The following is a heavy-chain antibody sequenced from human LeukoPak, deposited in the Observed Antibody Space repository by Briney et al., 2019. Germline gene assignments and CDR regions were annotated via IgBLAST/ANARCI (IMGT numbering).Heavy chain of an antibody. CDR2: IYHSGST. CDR1: GGSISSGGYS. V-gene: IGHV4-30-2*01. J-gene: IGHJ4*02. D-gene: IGHD5-12*01. CDR3: ARYSGYVGFDY. Sequence: SETLSITCAVSGGSISSGGYSWSWIRQPPGKGLEWIGYIYHSGSTYYNPSLKIRVTISVDRSKNQFSLKPSSVTAAETAVYYCARYSGYVGFDYWGKGTLVTVSS.